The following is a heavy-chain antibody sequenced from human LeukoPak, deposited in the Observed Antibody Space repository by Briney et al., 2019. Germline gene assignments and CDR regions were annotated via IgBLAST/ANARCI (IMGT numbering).Heavy chain of an antibody. J-gene: IGHJ4*02. D-gene: IGHD3-22*01. CDR2: IGGSGGST. CDR1: GFIFSSYA. Sequence: PGGSLRLSCAASGFIFSSYAMSWVRQAPGKGLEWVSAIGGSGGSTYYADSVKGRFTISRDNAKNSLYLQMNSLRAEDTAVYYCARTEQGAYYDSSGYLTFDYWGQGTLVTVSS. V-gene: IGHV3-23*01. CDR3: ARTEQGAYYDSSGYLTFDY.